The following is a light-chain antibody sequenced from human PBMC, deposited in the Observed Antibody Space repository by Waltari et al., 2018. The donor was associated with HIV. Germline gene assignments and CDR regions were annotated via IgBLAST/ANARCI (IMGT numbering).Light chain of an antibody. CDR3: AAWDDSLSGVL. CDR1: SSNIGGNY. J-gene: IGLJ3*02. Sequence: QSVLTQPPSASGAPGQRVTMSCSGSSSNIGGNYVYWYQHLPGSAPKLLISRNNHRPSGVPDRFSGSKSGTSASLAISGLRSEDEADYYCAAWDDSLSGVLFGGGTKLTVL. V-gene: IGLV1-47*01. CDR2: RNN.